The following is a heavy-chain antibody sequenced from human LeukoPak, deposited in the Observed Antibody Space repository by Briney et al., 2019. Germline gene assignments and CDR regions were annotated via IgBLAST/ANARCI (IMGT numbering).Heavy chain of an antibody. CDR2: IYYSQSP. V-gene: IGHV4-39*01. D-gene: IGHD6-6*01. J-gene: IGHJ5*02. Sequence: SDTLSLLYTLSGRPINSSRYHWAWIRQPPAKGVEWIGNIYYSQSPHYNQSLKSQLTISLDKPKNQFSPNLPPVSAPGAVLFYCARQDIAARLNWFDPWGQGTLVTVSS. CDR1: GRPINSSRYH. CDR3: ARQDIAARLNWFDP.